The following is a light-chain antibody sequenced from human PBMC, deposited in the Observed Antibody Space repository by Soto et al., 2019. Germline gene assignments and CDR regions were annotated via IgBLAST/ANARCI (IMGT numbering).Light chain of an antibody. Sequence: EFVLTQSPGTLSLSPGESATLSWRASQTVRNNYLAWYQQKPGQAPRLRIYDASSRATGIPDRLSGGGSGTDFTLTISRMEPEDFAVYYCQQYGSSGTFGQGTKVDIK. CDR2: DAS. V-gene: IGKV3-20*01. CDR3: QQYGSSGT. CDR1: QTVRNNY. J-gene: IGKJ1*01.